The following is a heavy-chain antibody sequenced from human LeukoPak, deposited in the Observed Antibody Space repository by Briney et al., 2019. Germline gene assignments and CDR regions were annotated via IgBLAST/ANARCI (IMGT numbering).Heavy chain of an antibody. D-gene: IGHD3-10*01. Sequence: QSGGSLRLSCAASGFTFSSYGMHWVRQAPGKGLEWVAVIWYDGSNKYYADSVKGRFTISRDNSVNTLYLQMNSLRAEDTAVYYCAKSSPMTMVRGANDYWGQGTLVTVSS. J-gene: IGHJ4*02. CDR1: GFTFSSYG. V-gene: IGHV3-33*06. CDR3: AKSSPMTMVRGANDY. CDR2: IWYDGSNK.